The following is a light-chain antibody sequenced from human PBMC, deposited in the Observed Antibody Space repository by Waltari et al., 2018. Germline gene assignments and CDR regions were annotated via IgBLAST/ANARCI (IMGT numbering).Light chain of an antibody. CDR1: QDIKSD. Sequence: DIQMTQFPSSLSASVDDRVTITSRASQDIKSDLVWYQQRPGEASKRLIYRTTNLQNGVPSMFSGSGSGTEFTLTVNSLQPDDSATYYCLQSNTYPLTFGGGTKVEIK. V-gene: IGKV1-17*01. J-gene: IGKJ4*01. CDR3: LQSNTYPLT. CDR2: RTT.